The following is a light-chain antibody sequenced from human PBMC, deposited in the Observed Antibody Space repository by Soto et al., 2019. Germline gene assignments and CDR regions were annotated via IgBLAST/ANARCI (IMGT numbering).Light chain of an antibody. CDR1: QSVGSY. Sequence: EIVLTQSPATLSLSPGERATLSCRASQSVGSYLAWYQQKPGQAPRLLIYGASNRATDIPARFSGSGSGTDFTLIISSLEPEDFAVYYCQHRGKWPRTFGQGTKLEI. CDR3: QHRGKWPRT. CDR2: GAS. J-gene: IGKJ2*01. V-gene: IGKV3-11*01.